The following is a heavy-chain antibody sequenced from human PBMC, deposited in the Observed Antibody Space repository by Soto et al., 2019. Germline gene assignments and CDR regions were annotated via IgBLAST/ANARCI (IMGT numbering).Heavy chain of an antibody. D-gene: IGHD5-18*01. CDR2: ISGSGGST. V-gene: IGHV3-23*04. J-gene: IGHJ4*02. CDR3: AKRPSPSRDTAMVTYFDY. Sequence: EVQLVETGGGLIQPGGSLRLSCAASGFTVSSNYMNWVRQAPGRGLEWVSAISGSGGSTYYADSVKGRFTISRDNSKNTLYLQMNSLRAEDTAVYYCAKRPSPSRDTAMVTYFDYWGQGTLVTVSS. CDR1: GFTVSSNY.